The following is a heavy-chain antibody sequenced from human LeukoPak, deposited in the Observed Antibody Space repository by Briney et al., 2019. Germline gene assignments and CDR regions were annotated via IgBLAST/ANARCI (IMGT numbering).Heavy chain of an antibody. CDR3: AKGPLLWD. Sequence: GGSPRLSCAASGFTFSSSAMSWVRQAPGKGLGWVSSISGSGGSPYYADSVKGRFTISRDNSKNTLYLQMNSLRAEDTAVYYCAKGPLLWDWGQGTLVTVSS. V-gene: IGHV3-23*01. J-gene: IGHJ4*02. CDR2: ISGSGGSP. D-gene: IGHD2/OR15-2a*01. CDR1: GFTFSSSA.